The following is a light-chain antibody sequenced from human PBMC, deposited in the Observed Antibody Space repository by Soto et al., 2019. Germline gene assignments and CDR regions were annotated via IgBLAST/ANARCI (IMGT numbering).Light chain of an antibody. CDR2: GVT. J-gene: IGLJ1*01. V-gene: IGLV2-14*01. Sequence: QSVVTQPASVSGSAGQTITSSCTGASSDIGGYNAVSWYQHHPGKAPKLIIYGVTHRPSGVSDRFSASKSGNTASLTISGLQAEDEADYYCNSFRVSHLYVFGTGTKVTVL. CDR3: NSFRVSHLYV. CDR1: SSDIGGYNA.